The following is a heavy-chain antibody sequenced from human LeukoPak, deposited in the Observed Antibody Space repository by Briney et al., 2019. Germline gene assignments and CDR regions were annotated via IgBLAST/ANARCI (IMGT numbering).Heavy chain of an antibody. CDR1: GGSISSGSYY. Sequence: SQTLSLTCTVSGGSISSGSYYWRWIRQPAGKGLESIGRIYTSGSTNYNPSLKSRVTISVDTAKNQFSLKLSSVTAADTAVYYCARDRAGVSDYWGQGTLVTVSS. CDR2: IYTSGST. V-gene: IGHV4-61*02. D-gene: IGHD3-10*01. J-gene: IGHJ4*02. CDR3: ARDRAGVSDY.